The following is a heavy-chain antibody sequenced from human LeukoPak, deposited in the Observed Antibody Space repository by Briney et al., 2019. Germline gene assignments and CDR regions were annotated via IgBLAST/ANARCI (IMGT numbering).Heavy chain of an antibody. CDR1: GYTFTSYG. J-gene: IGHJ4*02. CDR2: ISAYNGNT. CDR3: ARGDTASPKPQEPFDY. D-gene: IGHD5-18*01. Sequence: ASVKVSCKASGYTFTSYGISWVRQAPGQGLEWMGWISAYNGNTNYAQKLQGRVTMTTDTSTSTAYMELRSLRSDDTAVYYCARGDTASPKPQEPFDYWGQGTLVTVSS. V-gene: IGHV1-18*01.